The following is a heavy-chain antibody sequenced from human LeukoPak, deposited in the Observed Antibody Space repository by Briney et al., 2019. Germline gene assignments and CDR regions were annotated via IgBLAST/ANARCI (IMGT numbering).Heavy chain of an antibody. D-gene: IGHD3-3*01. V-gene: IGHV1-69*13. CDR3: ARDSQSYDFWSGSNFDY. CDR1: GGTFSSYA. Sequence: SVKVSCKASGGTFSSYAISWVRQAPGQGLEWMGGIIPIFGTANYAQKFQGRVTITADESTSTAYMELSSLRSEDTAVYYCARDSQSYDFWSGSNFDYWGPGTLVTVSS. J-gene: IGHJ4*02. CDR2: IIPIFGTA.